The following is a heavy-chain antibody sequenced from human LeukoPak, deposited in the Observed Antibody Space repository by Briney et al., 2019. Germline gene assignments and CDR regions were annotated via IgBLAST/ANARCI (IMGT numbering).Heavy chain of an antibody. J-gene: IGHJ4*02. D-gene: IGHD1-26*01. V-gene: IGHV3-21*01. CDR2: IRSSNTYI. CDR1: GFTFSSYS. CDR3: ARVRYSGSYYCDDY. Sequence: GGSLRLSCAASGFTFSSYSMNWVRQAPGKGLEWVSSIRSSNTYIYYADSVKGRFTISRDNAKNSLYLQMNSLRAEDTAVYYCARVRYSGSYYCDDYWGQGTLVTVSS.